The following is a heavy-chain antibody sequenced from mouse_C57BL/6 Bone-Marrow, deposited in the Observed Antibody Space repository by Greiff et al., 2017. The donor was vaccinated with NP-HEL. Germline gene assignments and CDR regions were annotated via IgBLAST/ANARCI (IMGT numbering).Heavy chain of an antibody. CDR2: IRSKSNNYAT. CDR3: VRHGDYGGGAMDY. V-gene: IGHV10-1*01. J-gene: IGHJ4*01. Sequence: EVQGVESGGGLVQPKGSLKLSCAASGFSFNTYAMNWVRQAPGKGLEWVARIRSKSNNYATYYADSVKDRFTISRDDSESMLYLQMNNLKTEDTAMYYCVRHGDYGGGAMDYWGQGTSVTVSS. D-gene: IGHD2-13*01. CDR1: GFSFNTYA.